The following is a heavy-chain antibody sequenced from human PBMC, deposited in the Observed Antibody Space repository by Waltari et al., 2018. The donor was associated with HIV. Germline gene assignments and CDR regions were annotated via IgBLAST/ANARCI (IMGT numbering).Heavy chain of an antibody. J-gene: IGHJ4*02. CDR3: ARGRDDYSGHFDY. V-gene: IGHV4-34*01. D-gene: IGHD2-15*01. CDR2: INHSGST. Sequence: QVQLQQWGAGLLKPSETLSLTCAVYGGSFSGYYWSWIRQPPGKGLEWIGEINHSGSTNYNPSLKSRVTISVDTSKNQFSLKLSSVTAADTAVYYCARGRDDYSGHFDYWGQGTLVTVSS. CDR1: GGSFSGYY.